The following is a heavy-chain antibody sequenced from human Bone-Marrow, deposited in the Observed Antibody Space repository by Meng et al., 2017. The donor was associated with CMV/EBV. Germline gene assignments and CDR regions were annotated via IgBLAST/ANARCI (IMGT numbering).Heavy chain of an antibody. Sequence: GESLKISCAASGFTFSTYGMHWVRQAPGKGLEWVAVIWYDGSNKYYGDSVKGRSTISRDNSKNTLYLQMNSLRAEDTAVYYCARDRSWGDYGWFDPWGQGTLVTVSS. CDR3: ARDRSWGDYGWFDP. CDR1: GFTFSTYG. D-gene: IGHD3-16*01. V-gene: IGHV3-33*01. J-gene: IGHJ5*02. CDR2: IWYDGSNK.